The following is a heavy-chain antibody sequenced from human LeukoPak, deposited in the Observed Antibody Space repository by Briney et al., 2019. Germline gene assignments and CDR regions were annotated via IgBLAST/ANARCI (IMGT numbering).Heavy chain of an antibody. CDR2: IYYNGNT. J-gene: IGHJ4*02. D-gene: IGHD1-26*01. CDR1: GGSISSYY. Sequence: SETLSLTCTVSGGSISSYYWIWIRQPPGKGLEWIGFIYYNGNTNYNPSLKSRVTISEDSSKNQSSLKLSSVTAADTAVYYCARGVAGSGSTPNYWGQGTLVTVSS. CDR3: ARGVAGSGSTPNY. V-gene: IGHV4-59*01.